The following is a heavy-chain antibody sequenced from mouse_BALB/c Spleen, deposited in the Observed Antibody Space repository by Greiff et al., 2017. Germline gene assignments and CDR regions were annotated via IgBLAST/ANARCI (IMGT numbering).Heavy chain of an antibody. Sequence: QVQLKESGPGLVAPSQSLSITCTVSGFSLTGYGVNWVRQPPGKGLEWLGMIWGDGSTDYNSALKSRLSISKDNSKSQVFLKMNSLQTDDTARYYCAREGGDGYFFDYWGQGTTLTVSS. V-gene: IGHV2-6-7*01. CDR2: IWGDGST. D-gene: IGHD2-3*01. CDR3: AREGGDGYFFDY. J-gene: IGHJ2*01. CDR1: GFSLTGYG.